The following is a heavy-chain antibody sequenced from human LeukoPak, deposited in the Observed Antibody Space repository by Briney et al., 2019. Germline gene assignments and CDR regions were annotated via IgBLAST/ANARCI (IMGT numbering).Heavy chain of an antibody. Sequence: SVKVSCKASGGTFSSYAISWVRQAPGQGLEWMGGIIPIFGTANYAQKFQGRVTITADESTSTAYMELSSLRSDDTAVYYCARDPLPYSSSWYYFDYWGQGTLVTVSS. CDR3: ARDPLPYSSSWYYFDY. V-gene: IGHV1-69*01. CDR2: IIPIFGTA. CDR1: GGTFSSYA. J-gene: IGHJ4*02. D-gene: IGHD6-13*01.